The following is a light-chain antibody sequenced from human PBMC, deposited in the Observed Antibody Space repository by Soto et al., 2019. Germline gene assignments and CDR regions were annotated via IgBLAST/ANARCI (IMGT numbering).Light chain of an antibody. CDR2: GGS. V-gene: IGKV3-20*01. CDR3: QQYSSSRT. Sequence: DNVSTQSPGTMSLSRGERAPLYCRASQSVSSNHLAWYQQKPGQAPRLLIYGGSSRATGIPVRFSGSGSETDFTLTITRLEPEDFAMYYCQQYSSSRTFGQGTKVDI. CDR1: QSVSSNH. J-gene: IGKJ1*01.